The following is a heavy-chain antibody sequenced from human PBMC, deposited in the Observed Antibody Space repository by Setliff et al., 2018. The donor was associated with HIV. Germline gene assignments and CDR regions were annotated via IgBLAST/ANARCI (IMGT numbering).Heavy chain of an antibody. CDR1: GGSISSYY. CDR2: INHSGST. CDR3: ARGRGAIWFGVYKPPAINYYGLDV. V-gene: IGHV4-34*01. J-gene: IGHJ6*02. D-gene: IGHD3-10*01. Sequence: PSETLSLTCTVSGGSISSYYWSWMRQPPGKGLEWIGEINHSGSTNYNPSLKSRVTISVDTSKNQFSLKLSSVTAADTAVYYCARGRGAIWFGVYKPPAINYYGLDVWGQGTTVTVSS.